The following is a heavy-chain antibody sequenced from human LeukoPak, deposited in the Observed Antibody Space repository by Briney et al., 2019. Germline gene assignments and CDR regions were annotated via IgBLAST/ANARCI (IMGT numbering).Heavy chain of an antibody. D-gene: IGHD4-11*01. Sequence: PGGSLRLSCVVSGSSFSDYWMHWVRKAPGKGLVWVSGIKTDGSDRRYADFVKGRFTISRDNAKNTLFLQMNSLRAEDTAVYYCIRDFLTVTTNDYWGQGTLVTVSS. CDR2: IKTDGSDR. CDR3: IRDFLTVTTNDY. J-gene: IGHJ4*02. CDR1: GSSFSDYW. V-gene: IGHV3-74*01.